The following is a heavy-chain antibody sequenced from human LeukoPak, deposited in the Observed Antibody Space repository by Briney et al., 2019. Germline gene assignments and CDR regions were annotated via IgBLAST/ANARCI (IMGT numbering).Heavy chain of an antibody. D-gene: IGHD1-26*01. CDR1: GFTFSNYG. CDR2: IYSGGST. J-gene: IGHJ3*02. CDR3: ARIVAGGAFDI. V-gene: IGHV3-66*01. Sequence: GRSLRLSCAASGFTFSNYGMHWVRQAPGKGLEWVSVIYSGGSTYHADSVKGRFTISRDNSKNTLYLQMNSLRDEDTAVYYCARIVAGGAFDIWGQGTMVTVSS.